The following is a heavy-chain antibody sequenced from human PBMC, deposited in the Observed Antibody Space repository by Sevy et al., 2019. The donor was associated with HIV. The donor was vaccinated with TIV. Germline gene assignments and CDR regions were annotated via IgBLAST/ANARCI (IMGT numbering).Heavy chain of an antibody. V-gene: IGHV3-23*01. CDR2: ISGSALTT. J-gene: IGHJ6*02. CDR1: GFTFDSYA. CDR3: AGGLLYDFWSGYYWRPVYYYGMDV. Sequence: GGSLRLSCAASGFTFDSYAMNWVRQAPGKGLEWVSAISGSALTTYYAGSVKGRFTISRDNSKNTLYLQMNSLRAEDTAVYYCAGGLLYDFWSGYYWRPVYYYGMDVWGQGTTVTVSS. D-gene: IGHD3-3*01.